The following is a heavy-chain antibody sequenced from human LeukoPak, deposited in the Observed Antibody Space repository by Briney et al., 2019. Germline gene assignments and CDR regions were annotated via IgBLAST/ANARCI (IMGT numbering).Heavy chain of an antibody. CDR2: INQDGTVK. V-gene: IGHV3-7*03. D-gene: IGHD6-13*01. J-gene: IGHJ4*02. CDR3: AKGGVYSRLDY. CDR1: GFSFSTYW. Sequence: GGSLRLSCAASGFSFSTYWMNWVRQVPGKGPEWVGNINQDGTVKYYVDSMKGRFTISRDNAKNSLYLQMNSLRAEDTAVYYCAKGGVYSRLDYWGQGTLVTVSS.